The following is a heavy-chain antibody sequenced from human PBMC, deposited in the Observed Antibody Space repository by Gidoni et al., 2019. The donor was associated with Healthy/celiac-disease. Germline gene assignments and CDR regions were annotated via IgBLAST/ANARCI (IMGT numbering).Heavy chain of an antibody. V-gene: IGHV3-30*18. CDR1: GFTFSSSG. CDR3: AKDFSSTTIDTAGAFDI. J-gene: IGHJ3*02. CDR2: ISYDGSNK. Sequence: QVQLVESGGGVVQPGRSLRLSCAASGFTFSSSGMHWVRQAPGKGLEWVAVISYDGSNKYYADSVKGRFTISRDNSKNTLYLQMNSLRAEDTAVYYCAKDFSSTTIDTAGAFDIWGQGKMVTVSS. D-gene: IGHD2-2*01.